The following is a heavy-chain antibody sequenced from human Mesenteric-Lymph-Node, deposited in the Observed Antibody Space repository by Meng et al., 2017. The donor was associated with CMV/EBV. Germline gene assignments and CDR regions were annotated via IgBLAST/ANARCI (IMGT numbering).Heavy chain of an antibody. J-gene: IGHJ6*02. CDR3: VRLGLRGCDSTGCYTSFYYYGMDV. D-gene: IGHD2-2*02. V-gene: IGHV5-51*01. CDR1: GYSFASYW. CDR2: VFPGDPAT. Sequence: GESLKISCKGSGYSFASYWIGWVRQMPEKGLEWVALVFPGDPATRYSPSFQGQVTISADQSISTAYLQWSSLKASDTAMYFCVRLGLRGCDSTGCYTSFYYYGMDVWGQGTPVTVSS.